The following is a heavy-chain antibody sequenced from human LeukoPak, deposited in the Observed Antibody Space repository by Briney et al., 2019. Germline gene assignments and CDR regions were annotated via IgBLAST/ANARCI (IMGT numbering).Heavy chain of an antibody. CDR1: GFTFKDYY. CDR2: ISSGSTYT. D-gene: IGHD3-3*01. Sequence: GGSLRLSCAGSGFTFKDYYLNWIRQAPGKGLEWVSYISSGSTYTNYANSVKGRFTISRDNARNSLFLQMNSLTAEDTAIYYCARSLISAVIGMDVWGQGTAVTVSS. CDR3: ARSLISAVIGMDV. V-gene: IGHV3-11*06. J-gene: IGHJ6*02.